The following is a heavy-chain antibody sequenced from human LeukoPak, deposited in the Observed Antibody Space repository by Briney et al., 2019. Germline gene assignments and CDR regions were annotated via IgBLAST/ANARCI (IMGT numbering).Heavy chain of an antibody. CDR1: GGSISNYY. CDR3: GRGGGPFYFDYVWGSYRPFDY. CDR2: IYYSGST. V-gene: IGHV4-59*01. J-gene: IGHJ4*02. Sequence: PSETLSLTCTVSGGSISNYYWSWIRQPPGKGLEWIGYIYYSGSTNYNPSLKSRVTISVDTSKKQFSLRLSSVTAADTAVYYWGRGGGPFYFDYVWGSYRPFDYWGQGTLVTVSS. D-gene: IGHD3-16*02.